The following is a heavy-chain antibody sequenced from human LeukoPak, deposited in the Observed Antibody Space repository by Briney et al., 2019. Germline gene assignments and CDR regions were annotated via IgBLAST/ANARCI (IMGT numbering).Heavy chain of an antibody. CDR1: GGSLSGYY. CDR2: INDSGST. CDR3: ALIAARHHFYFMDV. V-gene: IGHV4-34*01. D-gene: IGHD6-6*01. J-gene: IGHJ6*03. Sequence: SETLSLTCNVYGGSLSGYYWTWIRQPPGKGLEWIGDINDSGSTNYSPSLKSRVTMSLNSDTSQFSLNLDSVTAADTGVYYCALIAARHHFYFMDVWGEGTTVTVSS.